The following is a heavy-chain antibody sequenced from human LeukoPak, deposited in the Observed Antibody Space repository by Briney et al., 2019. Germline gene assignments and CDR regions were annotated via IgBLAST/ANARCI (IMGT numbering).Heavy chain of an antibody. D-gene: IGHD6-19*01. V-gene: IGHV3-7*05. CDR1: GFTFSSYW. CDR2: IKQDGSEK. CDR3: ARESPSGSGWYERDYYYGMDV. Sequence: PGGSLRLSCAASGFTFSSYWMSWVRQAPGKGLEWVANIKQDGSEKYYVDSVKGRFTISRDNAKNSLYLQMNSLRAEDTAVYYCARESPSGSGWYERDYYYGMDVWGQGTTVTVSS. J-gene: IGHJ6*02.